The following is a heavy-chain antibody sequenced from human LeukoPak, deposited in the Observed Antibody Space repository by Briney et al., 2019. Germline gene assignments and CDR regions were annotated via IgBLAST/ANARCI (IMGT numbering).Heavy chain of an antibody. D-gene: IGHD3-22*01. CDR3: ARQVYYDSSGYYSS. J-gene: IGHJ4*02. Sequence: GGSLRLSCAASGFTFSSYWMSWVRQAPGKGLEWVANIKQDGSEKYYVDSVKGRFTISRDNAKNSLYLQMNSLRAEDTALYYCARQVYYDSSGYYSSWGQGTLVTVSS. CDR1: GFTFSSYW. V-gene: IGHV3-7*03. CDR2: IKQDGSEK.